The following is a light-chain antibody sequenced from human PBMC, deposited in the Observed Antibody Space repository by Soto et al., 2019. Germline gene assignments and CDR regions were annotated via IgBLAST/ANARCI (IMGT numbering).Light chain of an antibody. CDR1: QYVSSN. CDR3: QPYNNWPPVT. J-gene: IGKJ5*01. Sequence: EIVMTQSLATLSVSPGERATLSCRASQYVSSNLSWYQQKPGQAPRLLIYGASTRATGIPARFSGSGSGPELTLTISSLQSEDFAVYYCQPYNNWPPVTFGQGTRLEIK. V-gene: IGKV3-15*01. CDR2: GAS.